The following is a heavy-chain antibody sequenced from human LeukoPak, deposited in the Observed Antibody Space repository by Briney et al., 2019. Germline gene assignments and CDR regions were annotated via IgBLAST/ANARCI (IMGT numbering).Heavy chain of an antibody. V-gene: IGHV3-21*01. D-gene: IGHD6-13*01. Sequence: GGSLRLSCAASGFTFSSYSMNWVRQAPGKGLEWVSSISSSSSYIYYVDSVKGRFTISRDNAKNSLYLQMNSLRAEDTAVYYCARSIAAAGTTGDFDYWGQGTLVTVSS. CDR2: ISSSSSYI. CDR1: GFTFSSYS. CDR3: ARSIAAAGTTGDFDY. J-gene: IGHJ4*02.